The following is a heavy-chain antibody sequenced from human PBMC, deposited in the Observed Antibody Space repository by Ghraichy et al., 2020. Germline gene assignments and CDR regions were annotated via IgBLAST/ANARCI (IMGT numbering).Heavy chain of an antibody. CDR1: GFTFSGSA. Sequence: LTCAASGFTFSGSAMHWVRQASGKGLEWVGRIRSKANSYATAYAASVKGRFTISRDDSKNTAYLQMISLKTEDTAVYYCTKREIIAAADSTSYYGMDVWGQGTTVTVSS. V-gene: IGHV3-73*01. J-gene: IGHJ6*02. CDR3: TKREIIAAADSTSYYGMDV. D-gene: IGHD6-13*01. CDR2: IRSKANSYAT.